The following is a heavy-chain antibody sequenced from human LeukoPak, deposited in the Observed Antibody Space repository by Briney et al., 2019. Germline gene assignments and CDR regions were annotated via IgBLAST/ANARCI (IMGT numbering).Heavy chain of an antibody. CDR1: GYTFTGYY. Sequence: GASVKVSCKASGYTFTGYYMHWVRQAPGQGLEWMGWINPNSGGTYYAQKFQDRVTVTRDTSISTAYMELSRLTSGDTAVYYCARGIRNQYDSSGYSEYWGQGTLVTVSS. V-gene: IGHV1-2*02. CDR2: INPNSGGT. D-gene: IGHD3-22*01. CDR3: ARGIRNQYDSSGYSEY. J-gene: IGHJ4*02.